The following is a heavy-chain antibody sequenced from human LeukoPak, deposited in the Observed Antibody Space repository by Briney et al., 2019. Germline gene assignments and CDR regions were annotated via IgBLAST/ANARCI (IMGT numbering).Heavy chain of an antibody. D-gene: IGHD3-16*02. J-gene: IGHJ4*02. Sequence: GGSLRLSCAASGFTFSSYAMSWVRQALGKGLEWVSAISGSGGSTYYADSVKGRFTISRDNSKNTLYLQMNSLRAEDTAVYYCAKVLGYYDYVWGSYRYDYFDYWGQGTLVTVSS. CDR1: GFTFSSYA. CDR2: ISGSGGST. V-gene: IGHV3-23*01. CDR3: AKVLGYYDYVWGSYRYDYFDY.